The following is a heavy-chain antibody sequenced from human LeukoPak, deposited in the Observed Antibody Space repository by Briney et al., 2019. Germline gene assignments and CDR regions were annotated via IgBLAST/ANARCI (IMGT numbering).Heavy chain of an antibody. CDR3: ARDIGAGILNPWWFDP. J-gene: IGHJ5*02. Sequence: SETLSLTCTVSGGSISSYYWSWIRQPPGKGLEWIGYIYYSGSTNYNPSLKSRVTISVDTSKNQFSLKLSSVTAADTAVYYCARDIGAGILNPWWFDPWGQGTLVTVSS. CDR1: GGSISSYY. D-gene: IGHD5-12*01. V-gene: IGHV4-59*01. CDR2: IYYSGST.